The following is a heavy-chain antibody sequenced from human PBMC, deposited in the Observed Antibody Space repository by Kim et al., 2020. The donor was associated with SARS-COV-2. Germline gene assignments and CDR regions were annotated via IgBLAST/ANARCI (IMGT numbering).Heavy chain of an antibody. D-gene: IGHD5-18*01. J-gene: IGHJ4*02. CDR2: ISGNGGSI. CDR3: AKDMVGYSYTAFDY. V-gene: IGHV3-9*01. CDR1: GFTFDDYA. Sequence: GGSLRLSCAASGFTFDDYAMNWVRQAPGKGLEWVSGISGNGGSIDYADSVKGRFTISRDNAKNSLYLQMNSLSAEDTALYYCAKDMVGYSYTAFDYWGQGTLVTVSS.